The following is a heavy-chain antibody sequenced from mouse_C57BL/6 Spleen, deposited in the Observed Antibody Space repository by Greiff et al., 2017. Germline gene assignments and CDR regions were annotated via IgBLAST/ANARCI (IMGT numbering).Heavy chain of an antibody. Sequence: QVQLQQPGAELVMPGASVKLSCKASGYTFTSYWMHWVKQRPGQGLEWIGEIDPSDSYTNYNQKFTGKSTLTVDKSSSTAYMKLSSLAAEDSAVYYCARRGYSNYDAMDYWGQGTSVTVSS. J-gene: IGHJ4*01. CDR2: IDPSDSYT. D-gene: IGHD2-5*01. V-gene: IGHV1-69*01. CDR1: GYTFTSYW. CDR3: ARRGYSNYDAMDY.